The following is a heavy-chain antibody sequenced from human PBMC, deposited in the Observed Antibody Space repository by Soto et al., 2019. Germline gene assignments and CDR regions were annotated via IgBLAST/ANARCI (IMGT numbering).Heavy chain of an antibody. CDR1: GFTFSSYG. CDR3: AKDADSSGYYSDY. V-gene: IGHV3-30*18. J-gene: IGHJ4*02. Sequence: LRLSCAASGFTFSSYGMHWVRQAPGKGLEWVAVISYDGSNKYYADSVKGRFTISRDNSKNTLYLQMNSLRAEDTAVYYCAKDADSSGYYSDYWGQGTLVTVSS. D-gene: IGHD3-22*01. CDR2: ISYDGSNK.